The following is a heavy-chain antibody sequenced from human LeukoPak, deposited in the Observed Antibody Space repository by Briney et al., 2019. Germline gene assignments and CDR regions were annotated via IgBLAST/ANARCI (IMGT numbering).Heavy chain of an antibody. CDR3: ARGRGGLAIFGVVRLNWFDP. D-gene: IGHD3-3*01. CDR2: IYYSGST. J-gene: IGHJ5*02. V-gene: IGHV4-59*01. Sequence: SETLSLTCTVSGGSISSYYWSWIRQPPGKGLEWIGYIYYSGSTNYNPSLKSRVTISVDTSKNQFSLKLSSVTAADTAVYYCARGRGGLAIFGVVRLNWFDPWGLGTLVTVSS. CDR1: GGSISSYY.